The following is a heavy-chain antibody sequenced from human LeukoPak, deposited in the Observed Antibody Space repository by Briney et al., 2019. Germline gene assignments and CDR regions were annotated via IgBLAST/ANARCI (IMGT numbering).Heavy chain of an antibody. CDR2: SIAILDMA. J-gene: IGHJ3*02. CDR3: ASDGGAALSLDI. CDR1: GDTFSRNT. D-gene: IGHD3-16*01. V-gene: IGHV1-69*02. Sequence: SVKVSCKASGDTFSRNTISWVRQAPGQGLEWMGRSIAILDMANYAQKFEGRVTITAEKSTRTAYMEVRRLRSEDTDVYLCASDGGAALSLDIWGQGTMVTVSS.